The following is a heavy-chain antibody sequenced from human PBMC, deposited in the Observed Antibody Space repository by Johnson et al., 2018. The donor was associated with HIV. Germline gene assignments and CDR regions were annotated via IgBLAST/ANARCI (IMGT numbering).Heavy chain of an antibody. D-gene: IGHD6-13*01. J-gene: IGHJ3*02. CDR2: IRYDGDIT. CDR3: ARDKGIAAAATDDAFDI. V-gene: IGHV3-33*08. CDR1: GFTFSSYG. Sequence: QVQLVESGGGVVQPGRSLRLSCAASGFTFSSYGMHWVRQAPGKGLEWVAFIRYDGDITYYVDSVKGRFTISRDNSKNTLYLQMNSLRAEDTAVYYCARDKGIAAAATDDAFDIWGQGTMVTVSP.